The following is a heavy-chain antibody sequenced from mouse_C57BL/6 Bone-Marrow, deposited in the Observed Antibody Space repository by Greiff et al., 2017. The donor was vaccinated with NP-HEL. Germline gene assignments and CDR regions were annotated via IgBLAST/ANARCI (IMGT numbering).Heavy chain of an antibody. CDR3: ARAWWLGAMDY. D-gene: IGHD1-1*02. J-gene: IGHJ4*01. Sequence: QVQLQQPGAELVRPGSSVKLSCKASGYTFTSYWMHWVKQRPIKGLEWIGNIDPSDSETHYNQKFKDKATLTVDKSSSTAYMQLSSLTSDDSSVYYEARAWWLGAMDYWGQGTSVTVSS. CDR1: GYTFTSYW. V-gene: IGHV1-52*01. CDR2: IDPSDSET.